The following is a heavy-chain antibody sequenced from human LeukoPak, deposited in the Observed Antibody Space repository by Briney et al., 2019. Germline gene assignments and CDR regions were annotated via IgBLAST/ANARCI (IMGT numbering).Heavy chain of an antibody. V-gene: IGHV3-21*01. CDR3: ARDWMEMGAFDI. Sequence: GGSLRLSCAASGFTVSSNYMSWVRQAPGKGLEWVSSISSSSSYIYYADSVKGRFTISRDNAKNSLYLQMNSLRAEDTAVYYCARDWMEMGAFDIWGQGTMVTVSS. CDR1: GFTVSSNY. CDR2: ISSSSSYI. D-gene: IGHD1-1*01. J-gene: IGHJ3*02.